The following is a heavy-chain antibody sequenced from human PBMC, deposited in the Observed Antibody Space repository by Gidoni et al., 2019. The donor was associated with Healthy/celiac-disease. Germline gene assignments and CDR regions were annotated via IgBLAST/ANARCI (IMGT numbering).Heavy chain of an antibody. J-gene: IGHJ5*02. V-gene: IGHV2-70*04. D-gene: IGHD3-16*01. CDR1: GFSLSTSGMR. Sequence: QVTLKESGPALVKPTQTLTLTCTFSGFSLSTSGMRVSWIRQPPGKALEWLARIDWDDDKFYSTSLKTRLTISKDTSKNQVVLTMTNMDPVDTATYYCALTSLLPGEGWFDPWGQGTLVTVSS. CDR2: IDWDDDK. CDR3: ALTSLLPGEGWFDP.